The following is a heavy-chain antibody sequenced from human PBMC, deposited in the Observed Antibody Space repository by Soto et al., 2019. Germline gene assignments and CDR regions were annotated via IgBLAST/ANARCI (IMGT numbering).Heavy chain of an antibody. D-gene: IGHD4-17*01. J-gene: IGHJ3*02. CDR3: AKVVEYGDYVGVGFDI. CDR2: ISGSGSAT. Sequence: GGSLRLSCAASGFTFSSYAMNWVRQAPGKGLEWVSTISGSGSATYYADSVKGRFTSSRGTPKNPLYLQMNGLRAGDTAVSYCAKVVEYGDYVGVGFDIWGQGTMVTVSS. CDR1: GFTFSSYA. V-gene: IGHV3-23*01.